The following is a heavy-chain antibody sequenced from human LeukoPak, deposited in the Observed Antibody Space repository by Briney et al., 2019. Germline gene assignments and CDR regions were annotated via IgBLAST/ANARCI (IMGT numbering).Heavy chain of an antibody. CDR1: GGTFSSYT. Sequence: ASVKVSCKASGGTFSSYTISWVRQATGQGLEWMGWMNPNSGNTGYAQKFQGRVTITRNTSISTAYMELSSLRSEDTAVYYCGRGQDGSYYGYFDYWGQGTLVTVSS. V-gene: IGHV1-8*03. CDR3: GRGQDGSYYGYFDY. D-gene: IGHD1-26*01. J-gene: IGHJ4*02. CDR2: MNPNSGNT.